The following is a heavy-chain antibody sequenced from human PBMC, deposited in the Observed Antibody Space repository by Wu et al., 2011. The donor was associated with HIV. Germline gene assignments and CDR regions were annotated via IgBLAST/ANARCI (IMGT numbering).Heavy chain of an antibody. J-gene: IGHJ4*02. CDR1: GYTFTGYY. CDR2: INPNSGGT. Sequence: VQLGAVVGLEVKKPGASVKVSCKASGYTFTGYYIHWVRQAPGQGLEWMGWINPNSGGTNYAQKFQGRVTMTRDTSISTAYMELSRLRSEDTAVYYCARGGTGGRDILWFGELNYWGQGTLVTVSS. V-gene: IGHV1-2*02. CDR3: ARGGTGGRDILWFGELNY. D-gene: IGHD3-10*01.